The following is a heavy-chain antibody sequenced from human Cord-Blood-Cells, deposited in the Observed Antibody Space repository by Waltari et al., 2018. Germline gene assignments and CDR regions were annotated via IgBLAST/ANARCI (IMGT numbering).Heavy chain of an antibody. D-gene: IGHD6-13*01. J-gene: IGHJ5*02. CDR2: IYPGVSDT. CDR1: GYSFTSYW. V-gene: IGHV5-51*03. CDR3: ARRGIAAAGTADWFDP. Sequence: EVQLVQSGAEVKKPGESLKISCKGSGYSFTSYWIGWVRQMPGKGLEWMGLIYPGVSDTRSSPSFQGQVTISADKSISTAYLQGSSLKASDTAMYYCARRGIAAAGTADWFDPWGQGTLVTVSS.